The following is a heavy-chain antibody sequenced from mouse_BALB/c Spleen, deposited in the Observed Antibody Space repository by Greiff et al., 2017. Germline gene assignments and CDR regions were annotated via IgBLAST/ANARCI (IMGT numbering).Heavy chain of an antibody. CDR3: TREGYYGYAMDY. Sequence: EVKLEESGPGLVKPSQTVSLTCTVTGFSITTGNYRWVWQRPFPGLKLEGIGYTYYSGTMTYNPSPTSPTTTTRDTSKNQFFLEINSLTAEDTATYYCTREGYYGYAMDYWGQGTSVTVSS. J-gene: IGHJ4*01. CDR1: GFSITTGNYR. CDR2: TYYSGTM. V-gene: IGHV3-5*02. D-gene: IGHD1-1*01.